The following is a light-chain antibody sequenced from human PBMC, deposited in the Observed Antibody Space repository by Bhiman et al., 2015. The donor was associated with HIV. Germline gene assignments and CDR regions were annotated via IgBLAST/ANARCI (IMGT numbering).Light chain of an antibody. CDR1: RSDIGSYHL. CDR2: DVS. Sequence: QSALTQTASVSGSPGQSITISCTGTRSDIGSYHLVSWYQQHPGKAPKLMIYDVSKWPSGVSNRFSGSKSGNTASLTISALQPEDEATYFCCSYAGGTTFVFGTGTKVTVL. V-gene: IGLV2-23*02. CDR3: CSYAGGTTFV. J-gene: IGLJ1*01.